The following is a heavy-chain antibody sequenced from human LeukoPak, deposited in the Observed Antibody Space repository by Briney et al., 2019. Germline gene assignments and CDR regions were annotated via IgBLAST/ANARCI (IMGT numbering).Heavy chain of an antibody. D-gene: IGHD2-15*01. V-gene: IGHV3-9*01. Sequence: GRSLRLSCAASGLSFDDYAMHWVRQAPGKGLEWVAGISWNSGSIDYVDSVKGRFTISRDNAKSSLYLQMDSLRAEDTAVYYCARGGADKNYYYYMDVWGKGTTVTISS. CDR1: GLSFDDYA. CDR2: ISWNSGSI. CDR3: ARGGADKNYYYYMDV. J-gene: IGHJ6*03.